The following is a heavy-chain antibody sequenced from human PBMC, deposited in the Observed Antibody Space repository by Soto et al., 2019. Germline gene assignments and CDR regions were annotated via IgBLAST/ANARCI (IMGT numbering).Heavy chain of an antibody. J-gene: IGHJ5*02. CDR2: IYYSGSA. CDR1: GGSISSVSYY. D-gene: IGHD2-2*01. V-gene: IGHV4-39*01. CDR3: ARLHCNSPNCVPLDP. Sequence: QLQLQESGPGLVKPSETLSLTCSVSGGSISSVSYYWGWIRQPPGKGLAWIGSIYYSGSAYYSPSLMSRVTMSVDTSKNLLSLELRSVTAADAAVYYCARLHCNSPNCVPLDPWGQGTLVTVSS.